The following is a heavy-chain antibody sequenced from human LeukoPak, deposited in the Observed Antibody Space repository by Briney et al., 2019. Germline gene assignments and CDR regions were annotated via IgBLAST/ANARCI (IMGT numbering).Heavy chain of an antibody. J-gene: IGHJ5*02. D-gene: IGHD1-26*01. CDR1: GFTFSFFS. CDR2: IISSSTTI. CDR3: ARESSGTFYSFDP. V-gene: IGHV3-48*02. Sequence: GGSPRLSCAASGFTFSFFSMHWVRQAPGKGLEWVSYIISSSTTIHYADSVKGRFTISRDNAKNSVYLQMNSLRDEDTAVYYCARESSGTFYSFDPWGQGTLVTVSS.